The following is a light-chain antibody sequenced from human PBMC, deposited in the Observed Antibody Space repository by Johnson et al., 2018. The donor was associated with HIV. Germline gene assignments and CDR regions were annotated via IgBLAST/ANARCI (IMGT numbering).Light chain of an antibody. V-gene: IGLV1-51*02. CDR1: SSNIGNNY. J-gene: IGLJ1*01. CDR2: ENN. CDR3: GIWVSSLSAYV. Sequence: QLVLTQPPSVSAAPGQKVTISCSRSSSNIGNNYVSWYQQLPGTAPKLLIYENNKRPSGIPDRFSGSKSGTSATLALTGIQPGDEADYYCGIWVSSLSAYVFGTGTKVTVL.